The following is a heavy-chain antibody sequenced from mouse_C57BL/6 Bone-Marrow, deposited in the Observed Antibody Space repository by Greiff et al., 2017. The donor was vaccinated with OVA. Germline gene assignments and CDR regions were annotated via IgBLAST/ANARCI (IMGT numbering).Heavy chain of an antibody. V-gene: IGHV1-9*01. Sequence: VQLVESGAELMKPGASVKLSCKATGYTFTGYWIEWVKQRPGHGLEWIGEILPGSGSTNYNEKFKGKATFTADTSSNTAYMQLSSLTTEDSAIYYWARLRDYGSSYGYWYFYVWGTGTTVTVSS. D-gene: IGHD1-1*01. CDR1: GYTFTGYW. J-gene: IGHJ1*03. CDR3: ARLRDYGSSYGYWYFYV. CDR2: ILPGSGST.